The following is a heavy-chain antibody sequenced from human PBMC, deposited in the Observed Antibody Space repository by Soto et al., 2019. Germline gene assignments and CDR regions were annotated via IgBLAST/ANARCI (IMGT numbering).Heavy chain of an antibody. CDR1: GFTFSSYG. CDR3: AKDMYYYDSSGPRDFQH. CDR2: ISYDGSNK. Sequence: GGSLRLSCAASGFTFSSYGMHWVRQAPGKGLEWVAVISYDGSNKYYADSVKGRFTISRDNSKNTLYLQMNSLRAEDTTVYYCAKDMYYYDSSGPRDFQHWGQGTLVTVSS. D-gene: IGHD3-22*01. J-gene: IGHJ1*01. V-gene: IGHV3-30*18.